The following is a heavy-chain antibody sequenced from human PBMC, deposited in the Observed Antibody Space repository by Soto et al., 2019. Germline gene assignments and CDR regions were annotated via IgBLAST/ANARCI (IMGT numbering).Heavy chain of an antibody. CDR3: ARAFSSPLWARNYFEY. V-gene: IGHV3-74*01. D-gene: IGHD6-13*01. CDR2: INTDGSST. Sequence: EVQLVESGGGLVQPGGSLRLSCAASGFTFSSYWMHWVRQAPGKGLVWVSRINTDGSSTIYADSVKGRFTISRDNAKNTLYLQMNSLRAEDTAVYYCARAFSSPLWARNYFEYWAREPWSPSPQ. CDR1: GFTFSSYW. J-gene: IGHJ4*02.